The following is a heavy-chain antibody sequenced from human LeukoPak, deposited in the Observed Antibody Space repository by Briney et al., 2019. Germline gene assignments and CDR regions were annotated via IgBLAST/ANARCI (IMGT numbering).Heavy chain of an antibody. Sequence: SETQSLMCTVCSGSLCRYYWSWMPQPPGEALEWIGYIYYSGSTNYNPSLKSRVTISVDTSKNQFSLKLSSVTAADTAVYYCAREGSEAGLPVYWVQGTQVTVSS. V-gene: IGHV4-59*13. J-gene: IGHJ4*02. CDR3: AREGSEAGLPVY. D-gene: IGHD6-19*01. CDR2: IYYSGST. CDR1: SGSLCRYY.